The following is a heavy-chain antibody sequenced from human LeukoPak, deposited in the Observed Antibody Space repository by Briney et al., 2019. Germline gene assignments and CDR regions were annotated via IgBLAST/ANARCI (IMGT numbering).Heavy chain of an antibody. CDR2: INPNSGGT. J-gene: IGHJ4*02. V-gene: IGHV1-2*04. D-gene: IGHD6-19*01. CDR3: ARAHDSSGWFYRPGGFDY. CDR1: GYTFTGYY. Sequence: ASVKVSCTASGYTFTGYYMHWVRQAPGQGLEWMGWINPNSGGTNYAQKFQGWATMTRDTSISTAYMELSRLRSDDTAVYYCARAHDSSGWFYRPGGFDYWGQGTLVTVSS.